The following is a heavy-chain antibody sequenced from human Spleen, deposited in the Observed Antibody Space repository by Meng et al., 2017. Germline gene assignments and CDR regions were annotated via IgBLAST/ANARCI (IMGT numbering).Heavy chain of an antibody. CDR2: INHSGST. CDR3: ARGPTTMAHDFDY. Sequence: AHIREGVGGLLRRSKTLPLPRFLSGGAFSDYYWSWIRQPTGKGLEWIGEINHSGSTNYNPSLESRATISVDTSQNNLSLKLSSVTAADSAVYYCARGPTTMAHDFDYWGQGTLVTVSS. J-gene: IGHJ4*02. D-gene: IGHD4-11*01. CDR1: GGAFSDYY. V-gene: IGHV4-34*01.